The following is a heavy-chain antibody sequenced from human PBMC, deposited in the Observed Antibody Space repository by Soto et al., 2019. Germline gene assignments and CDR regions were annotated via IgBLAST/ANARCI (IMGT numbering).Heavy chain of an antibody. CDR2: ISGSGSTS. CDR1: GFTFSNYA. D-gene: IGHD2-15*01. J-gene: IGHJ4*02. CDR3: AKYADSPLVAAVHPGYDFYS. V-gene: IGHV3-23*01. Sequence: DVYLLESGGGLVEPGGALRLSCAASGFTFSNYAMNWVRQAPGKGPEWVSGISGSGSTSYYTASVKGRFSISRDNSQKKLYPEMDHLRPQNTALIFCAKYADSPLVAAVHPGYDFYSRGQGALVNVSS.